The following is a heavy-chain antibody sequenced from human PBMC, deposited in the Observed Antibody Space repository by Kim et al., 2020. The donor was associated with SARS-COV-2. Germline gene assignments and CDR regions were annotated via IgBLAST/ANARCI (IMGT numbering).Heavy chain of an antibody. J-gene: IGHJ4*02. CDR1: GFTFSSYA. D-gene: IGHD2-2*01. V-gene: IGHV3-64D*06. CDR3: VKGGPAAMDPFGPPDY. Sequence: GGSLRLSCSASGFTFSSYAMHWVRQAPGKGLEYVSAISSNGGSTYYTDSVKGRFTISRDNSKNTLYLQMSSLRAEDTAVYYCVKGGPAAMDPFGPPDYWGQGTLVTVSS. CDR2: ISSNGGST.